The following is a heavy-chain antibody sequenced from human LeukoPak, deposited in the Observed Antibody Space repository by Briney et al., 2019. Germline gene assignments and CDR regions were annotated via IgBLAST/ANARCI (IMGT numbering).Heavy chain of an antibody. Sequence: GGSLRLSCAASGFTFSNYGMSWVRQAPGKGLEWVSSISGSGDSTYYADSVKGRFTISRDNSKNTLYLQMNCLRAEDTAVYYCAKDRGIISDYWGQGTLVTVSS. D-gene: IGHD3-10*01. V-gene: IGHV3-23*01. CDR2: ISGSGDST. CDR3: AKDRGIISDY. CDR1: GFTFSNYG. J-gene: IGHJ4*02.